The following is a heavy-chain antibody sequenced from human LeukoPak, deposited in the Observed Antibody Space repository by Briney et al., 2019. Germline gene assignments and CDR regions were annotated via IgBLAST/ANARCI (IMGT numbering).Heavy chain of an antibody. D-gene: IGHD3-3*01. CDR2: MNPNSGNT. CDR3: AKGRKNDFWIGYYPYYFDY. J-gene: IGHJ4*02. CDR1: GYTFTSYD. Sequence: ASVKVSCKASGYTFTSYDNNWVRQATGQGLEWMGWMNPNSGNTGYAQKFQGRVTMTRNTSISTAYMELSSLRSEDTAVYYCAKGRKNDFWIGYYPYYFDYWGPGTLVTVSS. V-gene: IGHV1-8*01.